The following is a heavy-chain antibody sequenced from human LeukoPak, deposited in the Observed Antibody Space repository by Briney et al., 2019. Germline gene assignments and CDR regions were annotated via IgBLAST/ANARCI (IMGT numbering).Heavy chain of an antibody. J-gene: IGHJ6*03. CDR2: ISWNSGSI. D-gene: IGHD2-2*01. CDR3: AKGQQYCMDV. Sequence: GRSLRLSCAASGFTFNDYAMHWVRQAPGKGLECVSGISWNSGSIGYADSVKGRFTISRDNAKNSLYLQMNSLRAEDTALYYCAKGQQYCMDVWGKGTTVTVSS. V-gene: IGHV3-9*01. CDR1: GFTFNDYA.